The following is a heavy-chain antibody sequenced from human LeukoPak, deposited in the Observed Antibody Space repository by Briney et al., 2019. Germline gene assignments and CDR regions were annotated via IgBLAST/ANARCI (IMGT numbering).Heavy chain of an antibody. Sequence: SETLSLTCSVSGGSITGYSWHWIRQPPGRGLEWIGYIAYNGDTNYNSSLKSRLTMSVDTSNDQVSLSLSSVTAADTAVYYCARRYTASPGERFDYWGQGTLVTVSS. J-gene: IGHJ4*02. CDR3: ARRYTASPGERFDY. D-gene: IGHD2-2*02. V-gene: IGHV4-59*01. CDR2: IAYNGDT. CDR1: GGSITGYS.